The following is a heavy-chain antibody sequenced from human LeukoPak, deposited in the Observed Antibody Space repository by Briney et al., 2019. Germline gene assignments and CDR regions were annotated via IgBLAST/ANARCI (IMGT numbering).Heavy chain of an antibody. CDR1: GGSFSGYY. J-gene: IGHJ4*02. CDR3: ATRTSSRDGYNYYFDY. V-gene: IGHV4-34*01. CDR2: INHSGSI. D-gene: IGHD5-24*01. Sequence: SETLSLTCAVYGGSFSGYYWSWTRQPPGKGLEWIGEINHSGSINYNPSLKSRVTISVDTSKNQFSLKLSSVTAAVTAVYYCATRTSSRDGYNYYFDYWGQGTLVTVSS.